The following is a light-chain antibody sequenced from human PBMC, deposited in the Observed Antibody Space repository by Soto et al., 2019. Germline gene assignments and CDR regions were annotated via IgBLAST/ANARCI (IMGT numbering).Light chain of an antibody. CDR1: SSDVGGFKY. CDR3: SSYARSNNWSVV. V-gene: IGLV2-8*01. J-gene: IGLJ2*01. Sequence: QSALTQPPSASGSPGQSVTISCTGTSSDVGGFKYVSWYQHHPGKAPKLIIYEVTKRPSGVPDRFSGSKSGNTASLTISGLQADDEAEYYCSSYARSNNWSVVFGGGTQLTVL. CDR2: EVT.